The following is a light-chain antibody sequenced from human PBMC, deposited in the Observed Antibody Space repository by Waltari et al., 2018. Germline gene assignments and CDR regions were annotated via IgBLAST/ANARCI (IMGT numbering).Light chain of an antibody. CDR1: STAVGGYNY. Sequence: QPALTQPPSASGSPGQSVTISCTGTSTAVGGYNYVSGYQQHPGKAPKLMIYEVSKRPSGVPDRFSGSKSGNTASLTVSGLQAEDEADYYCSSYAGSNNLVFGGGTKLTVL. V-gene: IGLV2-8*01. CDR3: SSYAGSNNLV. CDR2: EVS. J-gene: IGLJ2*01.